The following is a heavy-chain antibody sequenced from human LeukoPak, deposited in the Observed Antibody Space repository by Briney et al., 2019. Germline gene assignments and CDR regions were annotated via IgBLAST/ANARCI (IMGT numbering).Heavy chain of an antibody. CDR3: ARAKYYDSGLYFDF. D-gene: IGHD3-22*01. J-gene: IGHJ4*02. CDR1: GGSITNYY. CDR2: VYYSGGT. Sequence: PSETLSLTCTVSGGSITNYYWNWIRQPPGKGLEWIGYVYYSGGTNYNPSLKSRVTISLDTSKSQFSLKLSSVTAADTAVYYCARAKYYDSGLYFDFWGQGTLVPVSS. V-gene: IGHV4-59*01.